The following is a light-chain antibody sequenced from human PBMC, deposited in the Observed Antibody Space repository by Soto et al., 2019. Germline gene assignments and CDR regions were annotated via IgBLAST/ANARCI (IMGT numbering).Light chain of an antibody. J-gene: IGLJ1*01. CDR3: TSYTIISTYV. CDR1: SSDVGGYNY. CDR2: DVN. V-gene: IGLV2-14*01. Sequence: QSVLTQPASVSGSPGQSITISCTGTSSDVGGYNYVSWYQQHPGEAPKLMIYDVNNRPSGVSNRFTGSKSGNTASLTISGLQAEDEADYYCTSYTIISTYVFGTGTKPPS.